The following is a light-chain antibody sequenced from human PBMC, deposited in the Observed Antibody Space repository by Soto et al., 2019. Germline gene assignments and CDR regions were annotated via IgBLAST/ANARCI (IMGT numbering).Light chain of an antibody. CDR1: QSIACY. V-gene: IGKV1-39*01. CDR3: QQSFSVPIT. CDR2: SAS. J-gene: IGKJ5*01. Sequence: DIQMTQSPSSLSASVGDRVTITCRASQSIACYLSWYQQRPGKAPKFLIYSASSLQRGVPSRFSGSGSGTDFSLTINGLQPEDFETDFCQQSFSVPITFGQGTRLESK.